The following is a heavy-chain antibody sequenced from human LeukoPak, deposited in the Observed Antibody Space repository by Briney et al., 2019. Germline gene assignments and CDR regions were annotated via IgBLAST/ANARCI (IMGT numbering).Heavy chain of an antibody. D-gene: IGHD6-19*01. J-gene: IGHJ6*02. V-gene: IGHV3-7*03. Sequence: GESQRLSCAASGFPFSTYWMNWVRQAPGKGLEWVTNIKLDGSEKNYVDSVKGRFTISRDNAKNSLYLHMNSLTVEDTAIYYCARDRWAVAATGDYYYYGMDVWGQGTTVTVSS. CDR2: IKLDGSEK. CDR1: GFPFSTYW. CDR3: ARDRWAVAATGDYYYYGMDV.